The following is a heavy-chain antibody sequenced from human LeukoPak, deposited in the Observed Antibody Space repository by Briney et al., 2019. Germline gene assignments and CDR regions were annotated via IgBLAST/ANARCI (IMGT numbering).Heavy chain of an antibody. CDR2: ISGSGGST. CDR1: GFTFSSYA. Sequence: PGGSLRLSCAASGFTFSSYAMSWVRQAPGKGLEWVSAISGSGGSTYYADSVRGRFTISRDNSKNTLYLQMNSLRAEDTAVYYCAKYLALNYYFDYWGQGTLVTVSS. J-gene: IGHJ4*02. CDR3: AKYLALNYYFDY. V-gene: IGHV3-23*01.